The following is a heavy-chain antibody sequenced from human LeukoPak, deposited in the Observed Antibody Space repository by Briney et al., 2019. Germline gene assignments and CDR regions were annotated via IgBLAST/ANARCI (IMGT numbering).Heavy chain of an antibody. CDR2: IWYDGSNK. V-gene: IGHV3-33*01. Sequence: PGGSLRLSCAASGFTFSSYGMHWVRQAPGKGLEGVAVIWYDGSNKYYADSVKGRFTTSRDNSKNTLYIQMNSLRAEDTGVYYCARDGEHVLAHDYWGQGTLVTVSS. CDR1: GFTFSSYG. D-gene: IGHD2-15*01. CDR3: ARDGEHVLAHDY. J-gene: IGHJ4*02.